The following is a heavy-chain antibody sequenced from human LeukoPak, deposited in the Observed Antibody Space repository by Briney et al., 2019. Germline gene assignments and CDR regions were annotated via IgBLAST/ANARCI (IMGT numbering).Heavy chain of an antibody. CDR3: AREDWGLDLAVAGPRPRHNWFDP. D-gene: IGHD6-19*01. J-gene: IGHJ5*02. V-gene: IGHV6-1*01. CDR2: TYYRSKWYN. CDR1: GDSVSSNSAA. Sequence: SQTLSLTCAISGDSVSSNSAAWNCIRQSPSRGLEWLGRTYYRSKWYNDHAVSVKSRITINPDTSKNQFSLQLNSVTPEDTAVYYCAREDWGLDLAVAGPRPRHNWFDPWGQGTLVTVSS.